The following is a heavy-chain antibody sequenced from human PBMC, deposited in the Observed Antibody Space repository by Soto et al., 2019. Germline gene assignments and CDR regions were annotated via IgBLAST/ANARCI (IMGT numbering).Heavy chain of an antibody. CDR3: ARSSSGYDYRGNYYYYGMDV. CDR1: GFTFSSYS. V-gene: IGHV3-21*01. CDR2: ISSSSSYI. D-gene: IGHD5-12*01. Sequence: PGGSLRLSCAASGFTFSSYSMNWVRQAPGKGLEWVSSISSSSSYIYYADSVKGRFTISRDNAKNSLYLQMNSLRAEDTAVYYCARSSSGYDYRGNYYYYGMDVWGQVTTVTVSS. J-gene: IGHJ6*02.